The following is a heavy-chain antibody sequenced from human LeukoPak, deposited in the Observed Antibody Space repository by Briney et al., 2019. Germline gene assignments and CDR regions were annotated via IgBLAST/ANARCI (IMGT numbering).Heavy chain of an antibody. CDR3: ANSARFLEWLSFDY. V-gene: IGHV3-53*01. D-gene: IGHD3-3*01. Sequence: GGSLRLSCTVSGFTVSSNFMSWVRQAPGKGLEWVSFIYSDNTHYSDSVKGRFTISRDNSKNTLYLQMNSLRAEDTAVYYCANSARFLEWLSFDYWGQGTLVTVSS. J-gene: IGHJ4*02. CDR1: GFTVSSNF. CDR2: IYSDNT.